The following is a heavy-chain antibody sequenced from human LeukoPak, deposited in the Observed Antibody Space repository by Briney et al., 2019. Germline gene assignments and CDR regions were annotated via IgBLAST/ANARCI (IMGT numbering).Heavy chain of an antibody. CDR2: MNPNSGIT. Sequence: GASVRVSCKASGYTFTNYDINWVRQATGQGLEWMGYMNPNSGITTYAQKFQGRVTMTRNTSISTAYMELSSLRSEDTAVYYCARVPRELGAYWGQGTLVTVSP. CDR1: GYTFTNYD. CDR3: ARVPRELGAY. V-gene: IGHV1-8*01. J-gene: IGHJ4*02. D-gene: IGHD3-16*01.